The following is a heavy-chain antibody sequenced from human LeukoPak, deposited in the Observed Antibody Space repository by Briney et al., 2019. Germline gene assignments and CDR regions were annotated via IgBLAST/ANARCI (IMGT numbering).Heavy chain of an antibody. CDR1: GGSIRNYF. J-gene: IGHJ4*02. D-gene: IGHD6-6*01. CDR2: IYYSGST. V-gene: IGHV4-59*04. CDR3: AGSIAARLDY. Sequence: FETLSLTCTVSGGSIRNYFWSWIRQPPGKGLEWIGSIYYSGSTYYNPSLKRRVTISVDTSKNQFSLKLSSVTAADTAVYYCAGSIAARLDYWGQGTLVTVPS.